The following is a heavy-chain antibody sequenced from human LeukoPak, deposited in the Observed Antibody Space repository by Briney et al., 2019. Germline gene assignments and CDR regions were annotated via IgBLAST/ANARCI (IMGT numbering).Heavy chain of an antibody. D-gene: IGHD3-9*01. CDR1: GYTFTSYY. CDR2: INPSGGST. CDR3: ARDQYYDILTGYYWNGGPWGMDV. J-gene: IGHJ6*02. Sequence: GASVKVSCKASGYTFTSYYMHWVRQAPGQGLERMGIINPSGGSTSYAQKFQGRVTMTRDTSTSTVYMELSSLRSEDTAVYYCARDQYYDILTGYYWNGGPWGMDVWGQGTTVTVSS. V-gene: IGHV1-46*01.